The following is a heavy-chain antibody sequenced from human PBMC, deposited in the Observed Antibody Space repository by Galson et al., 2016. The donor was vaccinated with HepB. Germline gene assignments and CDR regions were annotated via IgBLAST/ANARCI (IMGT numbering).Heavy chain of an antibody. D-gene: IGHD1-26*01. V-gene: IGHV1-69*13. CDR1: GGTFSSYA. CDR3: TRSWVGGSYRIGYSFDY. Sequence: SVKVSCKASGGTFSSYAINWVRQAPGQGLEWMGGIIPIFGTANYAQNFQGRVTITADESTSTAYMELTSLRSEDTAVYYCTRSWVGGSYRIGYSFDYWGQGTLVTVSS. J-gene: IGHJ4*02. CDR2: IIPIFGTA.